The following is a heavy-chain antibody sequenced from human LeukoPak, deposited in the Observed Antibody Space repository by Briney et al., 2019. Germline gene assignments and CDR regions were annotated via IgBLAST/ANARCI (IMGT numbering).Heavy chain of an antibody. CDR2: IHRGGST. CDR1: GFTLSSYA. CDR3: GVVPGSGH. V-gene: IGHV3-53*01. J-gene: IGHJ1*01. Sequence: GGSLRLSCAASGFTLSSYAMTWVRQAPGKGLEWVSVIHRGGSTYYADSVKGRFTISRDNSKNTLYLQMNSLRAEDTAVYYCGVVPGSGHWGQGTLVTVSS. D-gene: IGHD2-21*01.